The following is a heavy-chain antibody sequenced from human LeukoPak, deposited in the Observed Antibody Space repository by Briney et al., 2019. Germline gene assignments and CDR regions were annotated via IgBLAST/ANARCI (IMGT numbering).Heavy chain of an antibody. Sequence: ASVKVSCKDSGYTFTSYGISWVRQAPGQGLEWMGWISAHNGNTNYAQKLQGRVTMTTDTSTRTAYMELRSLRSDDTAVYYCARVRAVTVNWFDPWGQGTLVTVSS. V-gene: IGHV1-18*01. J-gene: IGHJ5*02. CDR2: ISAHNGNT. D-gene: IGHD2-21*02. CDR3: ARVRAVTVNWFDP. CDR1: GYTFTSYG.